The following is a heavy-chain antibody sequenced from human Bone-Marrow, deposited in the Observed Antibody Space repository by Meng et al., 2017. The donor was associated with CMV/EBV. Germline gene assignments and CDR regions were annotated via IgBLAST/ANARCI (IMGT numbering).Heavy chain of an antibody. Sequence: SETLSLTCAVYGGSFSGYYWGWIRQPPGKGLEWIGSIYYSGSTYYNPSLKSRVTISVDTSKNQFSLKLSSVTAADTAVYYCASRGEDIVVVPAGNWGQGTLVTVSS. J-gene: IGHJ4*02. CDR2: IYYSGST. V-gene: IGHV4-34*01. D-gene: IGHD2-2*01. CDR3: ASRGEDIVVVPAGN. CDR1: GGSFSGYY.